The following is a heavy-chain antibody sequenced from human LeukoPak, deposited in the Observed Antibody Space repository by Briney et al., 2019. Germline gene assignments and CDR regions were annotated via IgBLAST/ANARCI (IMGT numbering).Heavy chain of an antibody. CDR1: GYSYTTSY. J-gene: IGHJ4*02. V-gene: IGHV1-18*01. D-gene: IGHD1-26*01. CDR2: VIAYNGKT. CDR3: ARGGTHSPCIDY. Sequence: ASVKVSCEASGYSYTTSYINWVRQAPGQGLEWMGWVIAYNGKTEYAQKFQGRVTMTTDSSTNTAYMDLRSLRSDDTAVYYCARGGTHSPCIDYWSQGTLVTVSS.